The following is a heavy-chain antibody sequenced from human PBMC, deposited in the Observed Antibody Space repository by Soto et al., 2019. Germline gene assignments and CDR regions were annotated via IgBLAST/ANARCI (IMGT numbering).Heavy chain of an antibody. J-gene: IGHJ6*02. CDR3: AREEPYYDFWSGYPELSGMDV. V-gene: IGHV3-30-3*01. D-gene: IGHD3-3*01. Sequence: GGSLRLSCAASGFTFSSYAMHWVRQAPGKGLEWVAVISYDGSNKYYADSVKGRFTISRDNSKNTLYLQMNSLRAEDTAVYYCAREEPYYDFWSGYPELSGMDVWGQGTTVTVSS. CDR1: GFTFSSYA. CDR2: ISYDGSNK.